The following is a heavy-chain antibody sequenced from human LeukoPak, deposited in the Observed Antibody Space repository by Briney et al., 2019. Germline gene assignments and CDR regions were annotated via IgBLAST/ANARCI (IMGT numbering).Heavy chain of an antibody. Sequence: SVKVSCKASGGTFSSYAISWVRQAPGQGLEWMGGIIPIFGTANYAQKFQGRVTITTDESTSTAYMELSSLRSEDTAVYYCASPRGGYDSSGYYYYYMDVWGKGTTVTVSS. V-gene: IGHV1-69*05. CDR2: IIPIFGTA. J-gene: IGHJ6*03. D-gene: IGHD3-22*01. CDR1: GGTFSSYA. CDR3: ASPRGGYDSSGYYYYYMDV.